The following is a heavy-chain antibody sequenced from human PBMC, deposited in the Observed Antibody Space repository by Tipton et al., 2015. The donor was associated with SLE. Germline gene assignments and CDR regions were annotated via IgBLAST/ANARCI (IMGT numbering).Heavy chain of an antibody. Sequence: TLSLTCTVSGGSISSYYWSWIRQPPGKGLEWIGDASYSGRPNFNPSLKSRVTISMDTSVNQFSLRLTSVTAADTALYYCARLVVAASIYFDYWGQGNVVTVSS. D-gene: IGHD2-15*01. CDR3: ARLVVAASIYFDY. CDR1: GGSISSYY. V-gene: IGHV4-59*12. CDR2: ASYSGRP. J-gene: IGHJ4*02.